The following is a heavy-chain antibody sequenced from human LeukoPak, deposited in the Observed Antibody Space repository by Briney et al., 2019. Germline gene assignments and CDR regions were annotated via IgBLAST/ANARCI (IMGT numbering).Heavy chain of an antibody. CDR2: ISAYNGNT. V-gene: IGHV1-18*01. J-gene: IGHJ5*02. CDR3: ARVVIAAAGANWFDP. CDR1: GYTFTSYG. D-gene: IGHD6-13*01. Sequence: ASVKVSCKASGYTFTSYGISWVRRAPGQGLEWMGWISAYNGNTNYAQKLQGRVTMTTDTSTSTAYMELRSLRSDDTAVYYCARVVIAAAGANWFDPWGQGTLVTVSS.